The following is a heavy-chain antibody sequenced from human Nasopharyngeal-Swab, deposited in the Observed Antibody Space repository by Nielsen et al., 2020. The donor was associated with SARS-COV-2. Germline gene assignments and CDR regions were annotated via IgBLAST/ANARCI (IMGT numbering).Heavy chain of an antibody. D-gene: IGHD3-3*01. Sequence: WVRQAPGQGLEWMGWISAYNGNTNYAQKLQGRVTMTTDTSTSTAYTELRSLRSDDTAVYYCARDFQRFLEWLPNYYYYGMDVWGQGTTVTVSS. CDR2: ISAYNGNT. CDR3: ARDFQRFLEWLPNYYYYGMDV. J-gene: IGHJ6*02. V-gene: IGHV1-18*01.